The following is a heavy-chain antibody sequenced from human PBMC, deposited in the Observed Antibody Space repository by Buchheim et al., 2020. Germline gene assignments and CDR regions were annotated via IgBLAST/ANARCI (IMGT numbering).Heavy chain of an antibody. D-gene: IGHD3-3*01. CDR1: GGSISSYY. CDR2: IYYSGST. V-gene: IGHV4-59*08. CDR3: ARWYDFWSGYYTGLPSGPGGFDP. J-gene: IGHJ5*02. Sequence: QVQLQESGPGLVKPSETLSLTCTVSGGSISSYYWSWIRQPPGKGLEWIGYIYYSGSTNYNPSLKSRVTISVDTSKNQFSLKLSSVTAADTAVYYCARWYDFWSGYYTGLPSGPGGFDPWGQGTL.